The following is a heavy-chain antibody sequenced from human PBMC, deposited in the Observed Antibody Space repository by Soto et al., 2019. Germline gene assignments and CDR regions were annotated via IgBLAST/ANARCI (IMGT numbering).Heavy chain of an antibody. J-gene: IGHJ4*02. Sequence: QVQLQESGPGLVKPSQTLSLTCTVSGGSISSGGYSWSWIRQHPGKGLEWIGNIYHSGSTYYNPSLKSRLTISVDTSKNQFSLKLTSLTAADTAVYYCARDSAPMGFDYWGQGTLVTVSS. V-gene: IGHV4-31*03. CDR3: ARDSAPMGFDY. D-gene: IGHD3-10*01. CDR1: GGSISSGGYS. CDR2: IYHSGST.